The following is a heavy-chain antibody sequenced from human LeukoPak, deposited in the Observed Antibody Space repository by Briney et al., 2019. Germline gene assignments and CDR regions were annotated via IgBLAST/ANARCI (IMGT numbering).Heavy chain of an antibody. J-gene: IGHJ3*02. CDR3: ARGEWELSAFDI. V-gene: IGHV4-61*02. D-gene: IGHD1-26*01. CDR2: IYTSGST. CDR1: GGSLSSGSYY. Sequence: SETLSLTCTVSGGSLSSGSYYWSWIRQPAGKGLEWIGRIYTSGSTNYNPSLKSRVTISVDTSKNQFSLKLSSVTAADTAVYYCARGEWELSAFDIWGQGTMVTVSS.